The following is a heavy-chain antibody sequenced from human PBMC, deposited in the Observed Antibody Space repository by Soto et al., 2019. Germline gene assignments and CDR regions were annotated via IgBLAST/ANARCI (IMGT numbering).Heavy chain of an antibody. CDR3: ARDLGYGGRNFDY. CDR1: GGTFSSYT. Sequence: QVQLVQSGAEVKKPGSSVKVSCKASGGTFSSYTISWGRQAPGQGLEWMGRIIPILGIANYAQKFQGRVTITADKSTSTAYMELSSLRSEDTAVYYCARDLGYGGRNFDYWGQGTLVTVSS. V-gene: IGHV1-69*08. D-gene: IGHD2-15*01. CDR2: IIPILGIA. J-gene: IGHJ4*02.